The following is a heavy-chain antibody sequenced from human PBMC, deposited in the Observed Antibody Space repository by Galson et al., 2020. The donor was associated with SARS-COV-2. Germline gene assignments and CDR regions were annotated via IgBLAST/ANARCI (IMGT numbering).Heavy chain of an antibody. J-gene: IGHJ5*02. CDR3: TREGREYRDSEGGYNWLDP. CDR2: IITANGNT. D-gene: IGHD4-17*01. CDR1: GYTFTTYG. Sequence: ASVTVSCKASGYTFTTYGISWVRQAPGQGPEWMGWIITANGNTNYAQKFQGRVTMTTDTSTSTAYMELRSLTSDDTAVYYCTREGREYRDSEGGYNWLDPWGQGTLVTVSS. V-gene: IGHV1-18*04.